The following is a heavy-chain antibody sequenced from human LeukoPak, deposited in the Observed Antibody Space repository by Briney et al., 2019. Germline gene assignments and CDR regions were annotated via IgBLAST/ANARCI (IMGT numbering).Heavy chain of an antibody. CDR3: ARDWDESSGYFYPDAFDI. D-gene: IGHD3-22*01. CDR1: GFTFSDYY. V-gene: IGHV3-11*05. CDR2: ISSSSSYT. J-gene: IGHJ3*02. Sequence: GGSLRLPCAASGFTFSDYYMSWIRQAPGKGLEWVSYISSSSSYTNYADSVKGRFTISRDNAKNSLYLQMNSLRAEDTAVYYCARDWDESSGYFYPDAFDIWGQGTMVTVSS.